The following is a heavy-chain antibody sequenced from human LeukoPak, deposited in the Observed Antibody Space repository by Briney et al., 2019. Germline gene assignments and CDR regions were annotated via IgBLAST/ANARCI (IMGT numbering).Heavy chain of an antibody. V-gene: IGHV4-34*01. D-gene: IGHD4/OR15-4a*01. CDR2: INRSGST. CDR1: GGSFTIYQ. J-gene: IGHJ4*02. CDR3: ARGGAADY. Sequence: SETLSLTCAVSGGSFTIYQWSWICQSPEKGLEWIGDINRSGSTDYNPALRSRASISMDTSKNQFSLKLRSVTAADTAVYYCARGGAADYWGQGTLVTVSS.